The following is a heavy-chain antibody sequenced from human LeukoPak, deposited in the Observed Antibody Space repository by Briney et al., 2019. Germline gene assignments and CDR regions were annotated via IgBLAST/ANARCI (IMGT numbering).Heavy chain of an antibody. Sequence: GGSLRLSCAASGFTFSSYGMHWVRQAPGKGLEWVSFIRYDGSNEYYADSVRGRFTISRDNSKNSLYLQMNSLRAEDTALYYCAKDGLYASGLGNWFDPWGQGTLVTVSS. CDR2: IRYDGSNE. CDR1: GFTFSSYG. CDR3: AKDGLYASGLGNWFDP. D-gene: IGHD3-10*01. V-gene: IGHV3-30*02. J-gene: IGHJ5*02.